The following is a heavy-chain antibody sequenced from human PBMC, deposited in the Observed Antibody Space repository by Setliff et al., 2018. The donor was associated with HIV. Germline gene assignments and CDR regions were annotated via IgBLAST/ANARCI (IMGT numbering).Heavy chain of an antibody. CDR2: ISYDGSNK. D-gene: IGHD5-18*01. CDR3: ARDQRYSYGSPDY. J-gene: IGHJ4*02. V-gene: IGHV3-30*04. CDR1: GFTFSSYA. Sequence: GESLKISCAASGFTFSSYAMHWVRQAPGKGLEWVAVISYDGSNKYYADSVKGRFTISRDNSKNTLYLQMNSLRAEDTAVYYCARDQRYSYGSPDYWGQGTLVTVSS.